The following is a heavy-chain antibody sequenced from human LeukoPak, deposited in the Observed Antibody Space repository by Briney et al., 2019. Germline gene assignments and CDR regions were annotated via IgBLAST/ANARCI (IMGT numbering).Heavy chain of an antibody. Sequence: GGSLRLSCAASGFTFSSYVMHWVRQAPGKGLEYVSSISSNGGSTYYANSVKGRFTISRDNSKNTLYLQMGSLRAEDMAVYYCARHSSTSWYGGPYDHWGQGTLVSVSS. CDR1: GFTFSSYV. CDR2: ISSNGGST. J-gene: IGHJ4*02. D-gene: IGHD6-13*01. CDR3: ARHSSTSWYGGPYDH. V-gene: IGHV3-64*01.